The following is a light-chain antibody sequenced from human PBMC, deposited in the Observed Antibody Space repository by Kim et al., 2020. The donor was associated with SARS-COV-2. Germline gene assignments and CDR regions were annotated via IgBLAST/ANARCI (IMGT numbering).Light chain of an antibody. Sequence: SPGDRSTRACRASQSVSRSYLAWYRQKPGQAPRLLIYGASSRATGIPGRFSGSGSGTDVTLTISRLEPEDFAVYYCQQYGSSPWTFGQGTKVDIK. CDR2: GAS. V-gene: IGKV3-20*01. J-gene: IGKJ1*01. CDR1: QSVSRSY. CDR3: QQYGSSPWT.